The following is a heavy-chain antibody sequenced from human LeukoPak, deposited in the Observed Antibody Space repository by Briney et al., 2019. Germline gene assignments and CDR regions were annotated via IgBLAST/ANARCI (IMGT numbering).Heavy chain of an antibody. D-gene: IGHD5-24*01. Sequence: PGGSLRLSCAASGFTFSSYAMHWVRQAPGKGLEWVAVISYDGSNKYYADSVKGRFTISRDNSKNTLYLQMNSLRAKDTAVYYCAREERRDGYKPFDYWGQGTLVTVSS. CDR2: ISYDGSNK. CDR1: GFTFSSYA. V-gene: IGHV3-30-3*01. J-gene: IGHJ4*02. CDR3: AREERRDGYKPFDY.